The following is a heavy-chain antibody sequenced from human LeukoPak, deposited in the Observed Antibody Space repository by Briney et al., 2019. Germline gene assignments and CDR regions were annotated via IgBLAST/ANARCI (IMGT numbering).Heavy chain of an antibody. Sequence: SETLSLTCTVSGGSISSSSYYWGWIRQPPGKGLEWIVSIYYSGSTYYNPSLKSRVTISVDTSKNQFSLKLSSVTAADTAVYYCARDTMATITFNAFDIWGQGTMVTVSS. CDR1: GGSISSSSYY. D-gene: IGHD5-24*01. CDR2: IYYSGST. V-gene: IGHV4-39*07. J-gene: IGHJ3*02. CDR3: ARDTMATITFNAFDI.